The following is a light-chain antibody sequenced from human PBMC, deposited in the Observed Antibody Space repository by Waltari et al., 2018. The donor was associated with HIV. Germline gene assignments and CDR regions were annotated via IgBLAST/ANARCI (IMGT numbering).Light chain of an antibody. CDR3: KSAGGSGSYVV. CDR1: ALPKQY. J-gene: IGLJ2*01. CDR2: KNI. Sequence: SYELTQPPSVSVSPGQPARITCSGDALPKQYAYWYQQKPGQAPVLVIYKNIERPSGTPARFSGSRSGATGTLAISGGQAEDAADYHCKSAGGSGSYVVFGGGTKLTVL. V-gene: IGLV3-25*03.